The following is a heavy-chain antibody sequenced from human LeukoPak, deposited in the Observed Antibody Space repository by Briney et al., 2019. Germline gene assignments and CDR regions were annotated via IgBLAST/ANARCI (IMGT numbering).Heavy chain of an antibody. Sequence: ASVKVSCKTSGYTFTSYALNWVRQAPGQGLEWMGWINTNTGKPTYVQGFTGRFAFSLDTSVSTAYLQISSLKTEDTAVYYCAKGYTYSTDYWGQGTLVTVSS. CDR3: AKGYTYSTDY. J-gene: IGHJ4*02. V-gene: IGHV7-4-1*02. CDR1: GYTFTSYA. D-gene: IGHD5-18*01. CDR2: INTNTGKP.